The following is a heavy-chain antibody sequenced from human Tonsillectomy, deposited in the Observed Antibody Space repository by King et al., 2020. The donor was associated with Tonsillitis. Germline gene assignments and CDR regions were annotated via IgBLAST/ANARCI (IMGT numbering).Heavy chain of an antibody. V-gene: IGHV3-23*04. CDR2: ISSSVGRT. Sequence: QLVQSGGALVQPGGSLRLSCAASGFTFTSYAMSWVRQAPGKGLEWVSTISSSVGRTYYADSVKGRLTISRDNSKNTLYLQVSSLRAEDTAVYFCAKGEDYYDSSAYFFDYWGQGPLVTVSS. J-gene: IGHJ4*02. CDR3: AKGEDYYDSSAYFFDY. CDR1: GFTFTSYA. D-gene: IGHD3-22*01.